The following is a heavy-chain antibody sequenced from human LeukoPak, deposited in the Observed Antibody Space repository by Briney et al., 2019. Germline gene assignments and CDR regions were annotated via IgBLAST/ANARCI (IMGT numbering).Heavy chain of an antibody. CDR2: ISRSGRDI. D-gene: IGHD6-19*01. V-gene: IGHV3-21*01. CDR3: ARESLAGNYFDY. CDR1: GFTFGTYA. Sequence: GGSLRLSCAASGFTFGTYAMNWVRQAPGKGLEWVSSISRSGRDIYYADSVKGRFTISRDNAKNSLYLQMNSLRAEDTALYYCARESLAGNYFDYWGQGTLVTVSS. J-gene: IGHJ4*02.